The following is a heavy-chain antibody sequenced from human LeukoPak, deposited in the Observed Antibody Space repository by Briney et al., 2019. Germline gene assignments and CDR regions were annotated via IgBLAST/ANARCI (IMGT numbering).Heavy chain of an antibody. V-gene: IGHV4-61*02. J-gene: IGHJ5*02. CDR2: IYFNGKS. CDR3: AREGGGYYENWFDP. D-gene: IGHD1-26*01. Sequence: SQTLSLTCSVSGDSISSGTYYWSWIRQPAGKGLEWIGRIYFNGKSNHNPSLKSRVSLSIDTSKNQFSLKVTSVTAADTGIYYCAREGGGYYENWFDPWGQGTLVTVSS. CDR1: GDSISSGTYY.